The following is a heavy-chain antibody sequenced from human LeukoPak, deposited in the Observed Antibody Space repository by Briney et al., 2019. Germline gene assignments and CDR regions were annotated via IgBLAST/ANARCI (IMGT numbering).Heavy chain of an antibody. CDR1: GFSFSSYW. J-gene: IGHJ4*02. V-gene: IGHV3-7*01. CDR3: ARGAGVFDY. D-gene: IGHD3-10*01. Sequence: GGSLRLSCVDSGFSFSSYWVSWVRQAPGKGLEWVANIKQDGREKYYVDSVKGRFTISRDNAKNSLYLQMNSLRVEDTAVYFCARGAGVFDYWGQGTLVTVSS. CDR2: IKQDGREK.